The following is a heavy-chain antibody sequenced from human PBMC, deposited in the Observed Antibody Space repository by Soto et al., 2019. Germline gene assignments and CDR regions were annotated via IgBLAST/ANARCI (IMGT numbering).Heavy chain of an antibody. CDR1: GYTLTELS. D-gene: IGHD5-12*01. J-gene: IGHJ5*02. CDR2: FDPEDGET. Sequence: GASVKVSCKVSGYTLTELSMHWVRQAPGKGLEWMGGFDPEDGETIYAQKFQGRVTITADESTTTAYMELSSLRSDDTAVYYCAKDGGKDGYFGNWFDPWGQGTLVTVSS. CDR3: AKDGGKDGYFGNWFDP. V-gene: IGHV1-24*01.